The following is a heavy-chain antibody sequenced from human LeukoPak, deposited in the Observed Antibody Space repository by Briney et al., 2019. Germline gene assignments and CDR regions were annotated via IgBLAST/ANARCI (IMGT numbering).Heavy chain of an antibody. CDR1: GFTFSNAW. V-gene: IGHV3-23*01. Sequence: GGSLRLSCAASGFTFSNAWMSWVRQAPGKGLEWVSAISGSGGSTYYADSVKGRFTISRDNSKNTLYLQMNSLRAEDTAVYYCAKAVRYSSSSWFDPWGQGTLVTVSS. J-gene: IGHJ5*02. D-gene: IGHD6-6*01. CDR2: ISGSGGST. CDR3: AKAVRYSSSSWFDP.